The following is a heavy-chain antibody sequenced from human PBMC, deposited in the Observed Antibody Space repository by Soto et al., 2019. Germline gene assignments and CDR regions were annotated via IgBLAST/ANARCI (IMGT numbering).Heavy chain of an antibody. CDR1: VFTFISYA. J-gene: IGHJ6*02. CDR2: ISGSGGST. CDR3: AKDLLVRGNYYYGMDV. Sequence: GWSLRLSCASSVFTFISYAMSWVRQAPGKGLEWVSAISGSGGSTYYADSVKGRFTISRDNSKNTLYLQMNSLRAEDTAVYYCAKDLLVRGNYYYGMDVWGQGTTVTVSS. V-gene: IGHV3-23*01. D-gene: IGHD3-10*01.